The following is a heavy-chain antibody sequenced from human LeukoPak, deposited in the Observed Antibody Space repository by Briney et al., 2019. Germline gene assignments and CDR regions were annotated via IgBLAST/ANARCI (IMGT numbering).Heavy chain of an antibody. Sequence: SETLSLTCTVSGGSISSGSYYWSWIRQPAGKGLEWIGRIYTSGSTNYNPSLKSRVTISVDTSKNQFSLRLSSVTAADTAVYYCARVNLGQLVLGYWGQGTLVTVSS. D-gene: IGHD6-13*01. V-gene: IGHV4-61*02. CDR2: IYTSGST. CDR3: ARVNLGQLVLGY. J-gene: IGHJ4*02. CDR1: GGSISSGSYY.